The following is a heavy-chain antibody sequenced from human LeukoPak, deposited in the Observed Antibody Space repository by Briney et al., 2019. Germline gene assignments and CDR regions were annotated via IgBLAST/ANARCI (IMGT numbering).Heavy chain of an antibody. Sequence: PSETLSLTCAVYGESFSGYYWSWIRQPPGKGLEWIGEINHSGSTNYNPSLKSRVTISVDTSMNQFSLKLSSVTAADTAVYYCTRGSIAYYYMDVWGKGTTVTISS. J-gene: IGHJ6*03. CDR1: GESFSGYY. CDR2: INHSGST. D-gene: IGHD3-22*01. CDR3: TRGSIAYYYMDV. V-gene: IGHV4-34*01.